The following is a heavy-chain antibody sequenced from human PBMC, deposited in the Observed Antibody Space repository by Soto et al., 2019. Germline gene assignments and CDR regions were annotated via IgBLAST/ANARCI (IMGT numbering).Heavy chain of an antibody. CDR2: MYYSGSS. D-gene: IGHD4-4*01. CDR3: ARHPRDDYNYGGSGIFDY. V-gene: IGHV4-39*01. Sequence: QLQLQESGPGLVNPSETLSLTCSVSGGSISSRTFWWAWIRQPPGKVLEWIGDMYYSGSSYSSPSLKSRGTLSVGTSKNQLPLKLDSVTAADTAVYYCARHPRDDYNYGGSGIFDYWGQGTLVTVSS. J-gene: IGHJ4*02. CDR1: GGSISSRTFW.